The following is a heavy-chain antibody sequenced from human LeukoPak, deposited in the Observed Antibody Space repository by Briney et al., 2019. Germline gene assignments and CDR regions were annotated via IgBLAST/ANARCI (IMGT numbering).Heavy chain of an antibody. CDR1: GGSLSSYY. Sequence: PSETLSLTCTVPGGSLSSYYWSWIRQHPGKGLEWIWYIYYSGSTNYNPSLKCRVTISVDTSKNQFSLKLSSVTAADTAVYYCARVMGYCSGGSCAFDPWGQGTLVTVSS. CDR2: IYYSGST. V-gene: IGHV4-59*01. CDR3: ARVMGYCSGGSCAFDP. D-gene: IGHD2-15*01. J-gene: IGHJ5*02.